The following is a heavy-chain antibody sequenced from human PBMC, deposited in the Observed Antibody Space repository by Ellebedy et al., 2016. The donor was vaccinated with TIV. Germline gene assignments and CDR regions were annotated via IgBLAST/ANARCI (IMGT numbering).Heavy chain of an antibody. J-gene: IGHJ5*02. CDR3: VILSYASGWYRFYDP. CDR1: GYTFISYG. CDR2: LSGYSGNT. V-gene: IGHV1-18*04. D-gene: IGHD6-19*01. Sequence: AASVKVSCKASGYTFISYGISWLRQAPGQGLDWMGWLSGYSGNTNYEQKLQGRVTMTTDTSTSTAYMELRSLTSDDTAVYYCVILSYASGWYRFYDPWGQGTLVTVSS.